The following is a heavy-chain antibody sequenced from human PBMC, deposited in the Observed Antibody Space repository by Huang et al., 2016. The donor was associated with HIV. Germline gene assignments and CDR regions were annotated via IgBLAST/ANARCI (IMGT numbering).Heavy chain of an antibody. Sequence: EVQLVESGGVVVQPGGSLRLSCAGSGFTFDDYTMHWVRQSPVKGLEWVSLIRWDGFTTCYTYSVKGRFTVSRDNSKNDLYLQMNNLRTEDTAIYYCAKDYGRYSNYFDYWGQGTLVTVSS. J-gene: IGHJ4*02. V-gene: IGHV3-43*01. CDR3: AKDYGRYSNYFDY. D-gene: IGHD3-16*02. CDR1: GFTFDDYT. CDR2: IRWDGFTT.